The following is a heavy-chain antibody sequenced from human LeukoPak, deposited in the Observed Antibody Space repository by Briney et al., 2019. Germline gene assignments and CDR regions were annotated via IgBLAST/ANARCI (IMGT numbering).Heavy chain of an antibody. V-gene: IGHV3-74*01. J-gene: IGHJ6*03. CDR3: ARDRLWFGELSYYYYMDV. D-gene: IGHD3-10*01. CDR2: INSDGSST. Sequence: GGSLRLSCAASGFTFSSYWMHWVRQAPGKGLVWVSRINSDGSSTSYADSVKGRFTISRDNAKNTLYLQMNSLRAEDTAVYYCARDRLWFGELSYYYYMDVWGKGTTVTISS. CDR1: GFTFSSYW.